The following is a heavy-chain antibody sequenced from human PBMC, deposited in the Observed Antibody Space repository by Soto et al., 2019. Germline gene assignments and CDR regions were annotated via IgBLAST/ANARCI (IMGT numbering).Heavy chain of an antibody. CDR3: ATRRSVGASLDY. D-gene: IGHD1-26*01. CDR1: GYTLTELS. J-gene: IGHJ4*02. V-gene: IGHV1-24*01. CDR2: FDPEDGET. Sequence: ASVKVSCKVSGYTLTELSMHWVRQAPGKGLEWMGGFDPEDGETIYAQKIQGRVTMTEDTSTDTAYMELSSLRSEDTAVYYCATRRSVGASLDYWGQGTLVTVSS.